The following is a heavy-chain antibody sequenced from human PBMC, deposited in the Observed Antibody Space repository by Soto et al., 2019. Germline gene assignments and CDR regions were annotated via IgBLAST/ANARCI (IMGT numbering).Heavy chain of an antibody. V-gene: IGHV3-30-3*01. D-gene: IGHD6-13*01. J-gene: IGHJ1*01. CDR1: GFTFSSYA. CDR2: ISYDGSNK. CDR3: ARGVIAAAGTGYFQH. Sequence: QVPLVESGGGVVQPGRSLRLSCAASGFTFSSYAMHWVRQAPGKGLEWVAVISYDGSNKYYADSVKGRFTISRDNSKNTLYLQMNSLRAEDTAVYYCARGVIAAAGTGYFQHWGQGTLVTVSS.